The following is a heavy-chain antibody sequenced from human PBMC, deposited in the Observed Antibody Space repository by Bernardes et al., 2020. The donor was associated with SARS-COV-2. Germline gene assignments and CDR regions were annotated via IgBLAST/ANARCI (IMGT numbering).Heavy chain of an antibody. CDR1: GGSFSGYY. Sequence: SETLSLNCGVQGGSFSGYYWSWIRQAPGKGLEWIGEVNPSGSPNYKPSLWSRITVSVDTSTDQFSLMLSSVTAADTAVYYCARRRGLYSPFDYWGQGTLVTVSS. D-gene: IGHD4-4*01. J-gene: IGHJ4*02. CDR3: ARRRGLYSPFDY. CDR2: VNPSGSP. V-gene: IGHV4-34*01.